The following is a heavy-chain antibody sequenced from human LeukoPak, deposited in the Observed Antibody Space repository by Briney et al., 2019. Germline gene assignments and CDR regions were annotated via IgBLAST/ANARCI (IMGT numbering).Heavy chain of an antibody. CDR3: ARDRSYDFWSGYSTPDY. CDR2: IWYDGSNK. D-gene: IGHD3-3*01. J-gene: IGHJ4*02. Sequence: GGSLRLSCAASGFTFSSYGMHWVRQAPGKGLEWVAVIWYDGSNKYYADSVEGRFTISRDNSKNTLDLQMNSLRAEDTAVYYCARDRSYDFWSGYSTPDYWGQGTLVTVSS. CDR1: GFTFSSYG. V-gene: IGHV3-33*01.